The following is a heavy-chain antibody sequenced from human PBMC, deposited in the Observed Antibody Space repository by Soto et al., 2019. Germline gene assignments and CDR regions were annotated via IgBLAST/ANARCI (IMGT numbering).Heavy chain of an antibody. CDR3: ARGRRGYSGDDSRGYYYYYGMDV. CDR1: GYTFTGYY. CDR2: INPNSGGT. Sequence: QVQLVQSGAEVKKPGASVKVSCKASGYTFTGYYMHWVRQAPGQGLEWMGWINPNSGGTNYAQKFQGRVTMTRDTSISTAYMELSRLRSDDTAVYYCARGRRGYSGDDSRGYYYYYGMDVWGQGTTVTVSS. D-gene: IGHD5-12*01. V-gene: IGHV1-2*02. J-gene: IGHJ6*02.